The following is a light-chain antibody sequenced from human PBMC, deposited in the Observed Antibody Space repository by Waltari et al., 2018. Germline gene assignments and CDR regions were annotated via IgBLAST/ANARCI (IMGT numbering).Light chain of an antibody. J-gene: IGKJ1*01. Sequence: EIVLTQSPGTLSLSPGERATLSCRASQSVSRFLAWYQQKPGQAPRLLIYAASNRAAGIPDRCSGSGSGTDFSLTISRLELEDFAVYYCQHHVRLPATFGQGTKVEIK. CDR1: QSVSRF. V-gene: IGKV3-20*01. CDR2: AAS. CDR3: QHHVRLPAT.